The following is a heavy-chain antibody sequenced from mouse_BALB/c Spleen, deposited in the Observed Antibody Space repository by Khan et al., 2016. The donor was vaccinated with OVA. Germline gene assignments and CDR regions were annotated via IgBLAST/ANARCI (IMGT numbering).Heavy chain of an antibody. CDR2: ITYDGNN. Sequence: VQLKESGPGLVKPSQSLSLTCSVTGYSITSGYYWNWIRQFPGNKLEWMGYITYDGNNNYNPSLKNRISITRDTSYNQLFLKLNSVTTEDTATYYCARDYDVYYWGQGTTLTVSS. D-gene: IGHD2-12*01. V-gene: IGHV3-6*02. CDR3: ARDYDVYY. CDR1: GYSITSGYY. J-gene: IGHJ2*01.